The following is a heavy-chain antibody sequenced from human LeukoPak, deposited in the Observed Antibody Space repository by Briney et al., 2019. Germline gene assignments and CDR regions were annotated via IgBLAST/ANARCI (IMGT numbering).Heavy chain of an antibody. V-gene: IGHV1-46*01. CDR2: INPSGGST. D-gene: IGHD3-22*01. Sequence: GASVKVSCKASGYTFTSYYMHWVRQAPGQGLEWMGIINPSGGSTSYAQEFQGRVTMTRDMSTSTVYMELSSLRSEDTAVYYCARENYYDSSGSRGFDYWGQGTLATVSS. J-gene: IGHJ4*02. CDR3: ARENYYDSSGSRGFDY. CDR1: GYTFTSYY.